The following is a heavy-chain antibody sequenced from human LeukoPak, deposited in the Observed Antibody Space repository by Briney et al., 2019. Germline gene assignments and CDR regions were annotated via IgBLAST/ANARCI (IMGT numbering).Heavy chain of an antibody. Sequence: GALRPSWAGSGFTLRRHWMRWGRQASGKGAGGVANIKQDGSEKYYVDSVKGRFTISRDNAKNSLYLQMNSLRAEDTAVYYCARVGGGYVNWFDPWGQGTLVTVSS. CDR3: ARVGGGYVNWFDP. D-gene: IGHD5-12*01. CDR2: IKQDGSEK. V-gene: IGHV3-7*01. J-gene: IGHJ5*02. CDR1: GFTLRRHW.